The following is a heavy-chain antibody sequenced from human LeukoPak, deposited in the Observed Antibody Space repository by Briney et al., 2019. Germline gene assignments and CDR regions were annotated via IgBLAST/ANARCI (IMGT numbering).Heavy chain of an antibody. CDR1: GFTFSSYT. J-gene: IGHJ4*02. Sequence: GGSLRLSCAASGFTFSSYTMNWVRQAPGKGLEWVSAISGSGGSTYYPDSVKGRFTISRDNSKNTLYLQMNSLRAEDTAVYYCAKVVDYFDSLDYFDYWGQGTLVTVSS. V-gene: IGHV3-23*01. CDR2: ISGSGGST. D-gene: IGHD3-22*01. CDR3: AKVVDYFDSLDYFDY.